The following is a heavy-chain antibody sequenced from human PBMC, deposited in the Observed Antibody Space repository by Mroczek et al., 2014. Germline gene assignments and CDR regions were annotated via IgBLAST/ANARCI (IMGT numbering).Heavy chain of an antibody. V-gene: IGHV4-61*02. D-gene: IGHD6-13*01. Sequence: QVQLQESGPGLVKPSQTLSLTCTVSGGSISSGSYYWSWIRQPAGKGLEWIGRIYTSGSTNYNPSLKSRVTISVDTSKNQFSLKLSSVTAADTAVYYCAACPPDSSTLADYYFDYWGQGTLVTVSS. J-gene: IGHJ4*02. CDR1: GGSISSGSYY. CDR3: AACPPDSSTLADYYFDY. CDR2: IYTSGST.